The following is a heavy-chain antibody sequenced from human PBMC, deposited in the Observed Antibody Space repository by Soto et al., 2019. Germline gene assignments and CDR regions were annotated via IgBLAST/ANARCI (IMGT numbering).Heavy chain of an antibody. J-gene: IGHJ4*02. V-gene: IGHV3-48*01. CDR2: ISTDGSTI. CDR1: GFTFSSYS. D-gene: IGHD6-13*01. Sequence: EVQLVESGGSLEQPGGSLRLSCAASGFTFSSYSMNWVRQAPGKGLEWISYISTDGSTIYYADSVKGRFTISRDNAKNSLYLQIISLRAEDTAVYYCARDYYSSTWSEGYWGQGTLVTVSS. CDR3: ARDYYSSTWSEGY.